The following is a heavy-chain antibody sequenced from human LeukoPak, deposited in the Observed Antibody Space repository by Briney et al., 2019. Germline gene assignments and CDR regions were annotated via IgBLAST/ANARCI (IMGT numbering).Heavy chain of an antibody. Sequence: GESLKISCKGSGYSFSTYWIGWVRQMPGKGLEWMAIIYPGDSNIRYSPSFQGHVTISADKSTNTAYLQWSSLKASDTAMYYCARLEGSDAFDIWGQGTMVTVSS. CDR3: ARLEGSDAFDI. V-gene: IGHV5-51*01. CDR1: GYSFSTYW. CDR2: IYPGDSNI. J-gene: IGHJ3*02.